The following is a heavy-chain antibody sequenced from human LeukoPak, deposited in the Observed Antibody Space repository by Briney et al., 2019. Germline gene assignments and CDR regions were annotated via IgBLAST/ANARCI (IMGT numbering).Heavy chain of an antibody. J-gene: IGHJ4*02. D-gene: IGHD1-26*01. CDR1: VYTFTGYS. Sequence: AAVKVSCKASVYTFTGYSMHWVRQAPGKGLEGMGWINPNSGGTNYAQTFQGRVTMTRDTSISTAYMELSRLRSDDTAVYYCARGGSKKTFRYWGQGTLVTVSS. CDR2: INPNSGGT. CDR3: ARGGSKKTFRY. V-gene: IGHV1-2*02.